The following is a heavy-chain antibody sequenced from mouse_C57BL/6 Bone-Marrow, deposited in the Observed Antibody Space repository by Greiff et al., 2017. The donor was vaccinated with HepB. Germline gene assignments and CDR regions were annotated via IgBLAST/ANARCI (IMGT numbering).Heavy chain of an antibody. D-gene: IGHD1-1*01. CDR1: GFTFTDYY. CDR3: ASLYYYGSSSSMDY. J-gene: IGHJ4*01. CDR2: IRNKANGYTT. V-gene: IGHV7-3*01. Sequence: EVKLMESGGGLVQPGGSLSLSCAASGFTFTDYYMSWVRQPPGKALEWLGFIRNKANGYTTEYSASVKGRFTISRDNSQSILYLQMNALRAEDSATYYCASLYYYGSSSSMDYRGQGTSVTVSS.